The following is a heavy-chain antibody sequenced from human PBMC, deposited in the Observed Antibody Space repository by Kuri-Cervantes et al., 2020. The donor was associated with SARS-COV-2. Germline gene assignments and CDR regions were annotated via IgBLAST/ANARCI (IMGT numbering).Heavy chain of an antibody. D-gene: IGHD3-10*01. V-gene: IGHV1-18*01. Sequence: ASVKVSCKASGYTLTSYGISWVRQAPGQGLEWMGWISAYNGNTNYAQKLQGRVTMTTDTSTSTAYMELRSLRSDDTAVYYCARERRSLLWFGEFFDYWGQGTLVTVSS. CDR3: ARERRSLLWFGEFFDY. J-gene: IGHJ4*02. CDR1: GYTLTSYG. CDR2: ISAYNGNT.